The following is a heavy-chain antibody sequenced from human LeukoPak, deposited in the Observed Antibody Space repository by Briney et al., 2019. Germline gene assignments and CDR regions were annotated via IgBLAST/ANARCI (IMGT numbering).Heavy chain of an antibody. CDR1: GDSISSSDW. CDR2: IYYSGTT. Sequence: SETLSLTCGVSGDSISSSDWWSWVRQPPGKGLEWIGEIYYSGTTNYNPSLKSRVTISVDKSKNQFSLRLSSVTAADTAVYYCAKAHRWKWFDPWGQGTLVTVSS. J-gene: IGHJ5*02. V-gene: IGHV4-4*02. CDR3: AKAHRWKWFDP. D-gene: IGHD1-1*01.